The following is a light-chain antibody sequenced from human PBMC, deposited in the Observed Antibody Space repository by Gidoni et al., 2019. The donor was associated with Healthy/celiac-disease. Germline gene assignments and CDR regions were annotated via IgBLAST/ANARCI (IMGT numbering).Light chain of an antibody. CDR2: AAS. J-gene: IGKJ1*01. V-gene: IGKV1-9*01. CDR3: QQLNSYPRT. CDR1: QGISSY. Sequence: DIQCTESPSFLSASVGGRVTITCRPRQGISSYVAWYQQKPGKAPKLLIYAASTLRSGVPSRFSGSGSGTEFTLTISSLQPEYFATYYCQQLNSYPRTFGQGTKVEIK.